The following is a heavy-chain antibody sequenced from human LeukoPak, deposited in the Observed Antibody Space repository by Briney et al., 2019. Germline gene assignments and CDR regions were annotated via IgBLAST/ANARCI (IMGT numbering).Heavy chain of an antibody. CDR3: AKVPLAGATEYYFDY. Sequence: GGSLRLSCAASGFTFSSYAMSWVRQAPGKGLEWLSAISGSGGSTFYADSVKGRFTISRDNSKNTLYLQMNSLRAEDTAVYYCAKVPLAGATEYYFDYWCQGTLVTVSS. V-gene: IGHV3-23*01. J-gene: IGHJ4*02. CDR2: ISGSGGST. CDR1: GFTFSSYA. D-gene: IGHD1-26*01.